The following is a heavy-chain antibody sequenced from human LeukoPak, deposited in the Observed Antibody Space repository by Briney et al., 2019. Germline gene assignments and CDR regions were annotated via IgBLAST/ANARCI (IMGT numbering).Heavy chain of an antibody. CDR1: GFTFSNYN. D-gene: IGHD3-10*01. CDR2: ISSTSEHI. CDR3: ARAPYGSGYGMDV. V-gene: IGHV3-21*01. Sequence: GGSLRLSCAASGFTFSNYNMYWVRQAPGKGLEWVSSISSTSEHIYYADSVKGRFTISRDNAKNSLYLLMNSLRAEDTAVYYCARAPYGSGYGMDVWGQGTTVTVSS. J-gene: IGHJ6*02.